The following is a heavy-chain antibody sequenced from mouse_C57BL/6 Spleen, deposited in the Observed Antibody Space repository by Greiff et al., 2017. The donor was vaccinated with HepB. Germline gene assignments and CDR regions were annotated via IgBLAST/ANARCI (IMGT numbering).Heavy chain of an antibody. CDR3: ARPDYYGSSPWFAY. CDR1: GYTFTSYW. D-gene: IGHD1-1*01. Sequence: VQLQQPGAELVMPGASVKLSCKASGYTFTSYWMHWVKQRPGQGLEWIGEIDPSDSYANYNQKFKGKSTLTVDKSSSTAYMQLSSLTSEDSAVYYCARPDYYGSSPWFAYWGQGTLVTVSA. CDR2: IDPSDSYA. J-gene: IGHJ3*01. V-gene: IGHV1-69*01.